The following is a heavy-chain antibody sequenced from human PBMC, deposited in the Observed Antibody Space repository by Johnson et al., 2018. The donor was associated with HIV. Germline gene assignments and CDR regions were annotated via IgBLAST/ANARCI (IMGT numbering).Heavy chain of an antibody. CDR2: IWYAGSNK. J-gene: IGHJ3*02. Sequence: QVQLLESGGGVVQPGRSLRLSCAASGFTFSSYGMHWVRQAPGKGLEWVAVIWYAGSNKYYADSVKGRFTISRDNSKNTLYLQMNSLRAEDTAVYYCAKDGSAFYDILTRLDAFDIWGQGTMVTVSS. CDR1: GFTFSSYG. V-gene: IGHV3-33*06. CDR3: AKDGSAFYDILTRLDAFDI. D-gene: IGHD3-9*01.